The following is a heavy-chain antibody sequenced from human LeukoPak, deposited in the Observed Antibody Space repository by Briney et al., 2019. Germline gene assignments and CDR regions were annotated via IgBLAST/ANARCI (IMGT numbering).Heavy chain of an antibody. D-gene: IGHD4/OR15-4a*01. J-gene: IGHJ4*02. CDR1: GYTFSSYG. Sequence: ASVKVSCKASGYTFSSYGISWVRQAPGQGLEWMGWISGYNGNTKYAQKVQDRVTMTTDTSTSTAYMELRRLRPEIRGVYFCARDEDSTMVLFDYWGQGTLVTVSS. CDR2: ISGYNGNT. V-gene: IGHV1-18*01. CDR3: ARDEDSTMVLFDY.